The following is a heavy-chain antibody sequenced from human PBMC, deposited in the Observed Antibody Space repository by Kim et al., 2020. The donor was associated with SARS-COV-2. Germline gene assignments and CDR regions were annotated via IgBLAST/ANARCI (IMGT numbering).Heavy chain of an antibody. CDR2: ISSNGQKK. CDR1: GFTFNNYA. D-gene: IGHD2-15*01. Sequence: GGSLRLSCEASGFTFNNYAMHWVRQAPGKGPECVSAISSNGQKKYYVDSVKGRFSISRDESKNTVYLQMVSLRPEDKAVYFCAREARDGGAYVYLDYWGRGPGVSVSS. J-gene: IGHJ4*02. V-gene: IGHV3-64*02. CDR3: AREARDGGAYVYLDY.